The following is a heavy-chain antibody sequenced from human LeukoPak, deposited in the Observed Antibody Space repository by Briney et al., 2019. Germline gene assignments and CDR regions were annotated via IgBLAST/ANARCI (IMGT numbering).Heavy chain of an antibody. CDR2: ISYDGNNK. V-gene: IGHV3-30*03. Sequence: GGSLRLSCAASGFTFSNYGMHWVRQAPGKGLDWVAVISYDGNNKYYADSVKGRFTISRDNSKNTLYLQMNSLRAEDTAVYYCARNRPAYYFDYWGQGTLVTVSS. J-gene: IGHJ4*02. CDR3: ARNRPAYYFDY. CDR1: GFTFSNYG.